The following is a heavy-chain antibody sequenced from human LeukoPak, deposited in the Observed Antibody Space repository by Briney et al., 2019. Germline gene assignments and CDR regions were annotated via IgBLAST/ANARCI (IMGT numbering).Heavy chain of an antibody. CDR2: ISGSGGST. V-gene: IGHV3-23*01. CDR3: AKLDSSGYYRDAFDI. Sequence: PGGSLRLSCVASGFTFSSYGMSWVRQAPGKGLEWVSGISGSGGSTYYADSVKGRFTISRDNSKNTLYLQMNSLRAEDTAVYYCAKLDSSGYYRDAFDIWGQGTMVTVSS. J-gene: IGHJ3*02. D-gene: IGHD3-22*01. CDR1: GFTFSSYG.